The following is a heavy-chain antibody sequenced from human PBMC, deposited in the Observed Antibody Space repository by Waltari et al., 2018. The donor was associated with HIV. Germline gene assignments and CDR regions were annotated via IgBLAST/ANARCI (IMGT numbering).Heavy chain of an antibody. Sequence: QVQLVESGGGVVQPGKSLRLSCAASGFTFSNFGIHWVRQAPGKGLDWVAVISFDGRNEYYADSVNGRFTISRDNSKNTVYLQMNSLRADDTAVYYCAKEGWELLQFGYYFDYWGQGTLVTVSS. CDR3: AKEGWELLQFGYYFDY. CDR2: ISFDGRNE. CDR1: GFTFSNFG. D-gene: IGHD1-26*01. J-gene: IGHJ4*02. V-gene: IGHV3-30*18.